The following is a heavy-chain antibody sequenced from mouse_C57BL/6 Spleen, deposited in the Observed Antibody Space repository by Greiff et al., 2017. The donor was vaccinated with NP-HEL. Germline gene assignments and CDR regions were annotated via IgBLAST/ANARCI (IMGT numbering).Heavy chain of an antibody. CDR3: ARRRYGSSLDAMDY. D-gene: IGHD1-1*01. Sequence: EVKLVESGGGLVQPGGSLKLSCAASGFTFSDYYMYWVRQTPEKRLEWVAYISNGGGSTYYPDTVKGRFTISRDNAKNTLYLQMSRLKSEDTAMYYCARRRYGSSLDAMDYWGQGTSVTVSS. CDR2: ISNGGGST. V-gene: IGHV5-12*01. CDR1: GFTFSDYY. J-gene: IGHJ4*01.